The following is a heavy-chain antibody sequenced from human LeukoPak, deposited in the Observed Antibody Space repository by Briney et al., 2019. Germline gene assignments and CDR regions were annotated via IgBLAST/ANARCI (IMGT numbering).Heavy chain of an antibody. CDR1: GFTFSSYA. J-gene: IGHJ4*02. Sequence: GRSLRLSCAASGFTFSSYAMLWVRQAPGKGLEWVAVISYDGSNKYYADSVKGRFTISRDNSKNTLYLQMNSLRAEDTAVYYCARAWLRYFDWLSPTDYWGQGTLVTVSS. D-gene: IGHD3-9*01. V-gene: IGHV3-30-3*01. CDR3: ARAWLRYFDWLSPTDY. CDR2: ISYDGSNK.